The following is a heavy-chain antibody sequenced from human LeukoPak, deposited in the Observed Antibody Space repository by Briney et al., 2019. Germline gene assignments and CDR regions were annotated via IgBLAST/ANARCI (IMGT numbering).Heavy chain of an antibody. CDR2: INHSGST. Sequence: SETLSLTCAVYGGSFSGYYWSWIRQPPGKGLEWIGEINHSGSTNYNPSLKSRVTISVDTSKNQFSLKLSSVTAADTAVYYCARGSYYDSSGYYYPFSYYYYYYMDVWGKGTTVTVSS. CDR1: GGSFSGYY. CDR3: ARGSYYDSSGYYYPFSYYYYYYMDV. D-gene: IGHD3-22*01. J-gene: IGHJ6*03. V-gene: IGHV4-34*01.